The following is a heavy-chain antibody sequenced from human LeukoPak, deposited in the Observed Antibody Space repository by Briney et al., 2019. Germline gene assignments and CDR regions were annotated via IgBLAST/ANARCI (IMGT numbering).Heavy chain of an antibody. V-gene: IGHV3-72*01. CDR1: GFTFSNYA. J-gene: IGHJ4*02. CDR3: ARVLGYSGYDLAY. CDR2: TRNKANSYTT. D-gene: IGHD5-12*01. Sequence: GGSLRLSCLASGFTFSNYAMSWVRQAPGKGLEWVGRTRNKANSYTTEYAASVKGRFTISRDDSKNSLYLQMNSLKTEDTAVYYCARVLGYSGYDLAYWGQGTLVTVSS.